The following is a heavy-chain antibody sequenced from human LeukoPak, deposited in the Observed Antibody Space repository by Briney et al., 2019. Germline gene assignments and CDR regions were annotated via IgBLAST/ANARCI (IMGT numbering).Heavy chain of an antibody. V-gene: IGHV4-59*08. CDR2: IYYSGST. J-gene: IGHJ4*02. CDR1: GGSISSYY. D-gene: IGHD1-26*01. CDR3: ARHEGSYPLDY. Sequence: SETLSLTCTVSGGSISSYYWSWIWQPPGKGLEWIGYIYYSGSTNYNPSLKSRVTISVDTSKNQFSLKLSSVTAADTAVYYCARHEGSYPLDYWGQGTLVTVSS.